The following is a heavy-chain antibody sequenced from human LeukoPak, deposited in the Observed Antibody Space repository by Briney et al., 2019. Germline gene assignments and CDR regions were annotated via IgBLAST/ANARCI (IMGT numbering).Heavy chain of an antibody. CDR2: IYHTGSA. CDR3: ARLDYGDYSSGEAFDI. Sequence: SETLSLTCTVSGGPISSNSYYWGWIRQPPGKGLEWIGSIYHTGSAYYSPSLKSRVTISVDTSKNQFSLKVTSVTAADTAVFYCARLDYGDYSSGEAFDIWGQGTMVTVSS. CDR1: GGPISSNSYY. D-gene: IGHD4-17*01. J-gene: IGHJ3*02. V-gene: IGHV4-39*01.